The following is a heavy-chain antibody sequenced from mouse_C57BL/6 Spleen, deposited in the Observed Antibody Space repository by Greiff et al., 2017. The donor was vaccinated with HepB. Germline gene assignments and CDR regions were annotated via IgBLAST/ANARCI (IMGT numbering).Heavy chain of an antibody. J-gene: IGHJ4*01. D-gene: IGHD2-4*01. CDR1: GFNIKDYY. CDR3: ARYYDYGGAMDY. CDR2: IDPEDGAT. Sequence: VQLKQSGAELVKPGASVKLSCTASGFNIKDYYMHWVKQRTEQGLEWIGRIDPEDGATKYAPKFQGKATITADTSSNTAYLQLSSLTSEDTAVYYCARYYDYGGAMDYWGQGTSVTVSS. V-gene: IGHV14-2*01.